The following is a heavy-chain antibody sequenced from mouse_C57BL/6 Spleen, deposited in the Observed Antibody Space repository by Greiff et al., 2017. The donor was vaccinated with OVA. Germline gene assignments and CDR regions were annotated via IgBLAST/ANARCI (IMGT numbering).Heavy chain of an antibody. D-gene: IGHD2-1*01. Sequence: QVQLQQPGAELVKPGASVKLSCKASGYTFTSYWMHWVKQRPGQGIEWIGMIHPNSGSTNYNEKFKSKATLTVDKSSSTAYMQLSSLTSEDSAVYYCARKGGNGDYFDYWGQGTTLTVSS. V-gene: IGHV1-64*01. CDR2: IHPNSGST. CDR3: ARKGGNGDYFDY. CDR1: GYTFTSYW. J-gene: IGHJ2*01.